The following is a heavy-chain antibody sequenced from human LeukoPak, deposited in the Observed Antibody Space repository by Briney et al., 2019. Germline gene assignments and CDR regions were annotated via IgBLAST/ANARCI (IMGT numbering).Heavy chain of an antibody. D-gene: IGHD3-22*01. Sequence: GGSLRLSCAASGFTFSSYIMNWVRQAPGKGLEWVSSISSSSSYIYYADSVKGRFTISRDNAKNSLYLQMNSLRAEDTAVYYCARRYDSSGYYPYYYYGMDVWGQGTTVTVSS. CDR3: ARRYDSSGYYPYYYYGMDV. V-gene: IGHV3-21*01. J-gene: IGHJ6*02. CDR1: GFTFSSYI. CDR2: ISSSSSYI.